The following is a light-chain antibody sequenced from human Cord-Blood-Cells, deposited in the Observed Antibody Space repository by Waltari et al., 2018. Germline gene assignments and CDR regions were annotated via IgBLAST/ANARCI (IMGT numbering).Light chain of an antibody. J-gene: IGKJ2*01. Sequence: EIVLTQSPATLSFSPGERDTLSCRASQSVSSYLAWYQQKPGQAPRLLIYDASNRATGIPARFSGSGSGTDFTLTISSLEPEDFAVYYCQQRSNWPLFGQGTKLEIK. CDR1: QSVSSY. CDR2: DAS. V-gene: IGKV3-11*01. CDR3: QQRSNWPL.